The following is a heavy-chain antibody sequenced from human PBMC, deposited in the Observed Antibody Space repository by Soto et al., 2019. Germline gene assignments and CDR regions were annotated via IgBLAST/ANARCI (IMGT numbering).Heavy chain of an antibody. J-gene: IGHJ6*02. D-gene: IGHD1-20*01. Sequence: GASVKVSCKDSGYTLTELSMHWVRQAPGKGLEWMGGFDPEDGETIYAQKFQGRVTMTEDTSTDTAYMELSSLRSEDTAVYYCATVTVYPKNYYYYYGMDVWGQGTTVTVSS. CDR3: ATVTVYPKNYYYYYGMDV. CDR1: GYTLTELS. CDR2: FDPEDGET. V-gene: IGHV1-24*01.